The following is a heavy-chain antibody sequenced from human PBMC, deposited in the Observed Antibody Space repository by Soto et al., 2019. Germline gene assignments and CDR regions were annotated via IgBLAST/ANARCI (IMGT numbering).Heavy chain of an antibody. CDR2: IKSKTDGGTT. CDR3: TTAVLGRYCTNGVCYGLWDY. Sequence: PGGSLRLSCAASGFTFSNAWMNWVRQAPGKGLEWVGRIKSKTDGGTTDYAAPVKGRFTISRDDSKNTLYLQMNSLKTEDTAVYYCTTAVLGRYCTNGVCYGLWDYWGQGTLVTVSS. CDR1: GFTFSNAW. J-gene: IGHJ4*02. D-gene: IGHD2-8*01. V-gene: IGHV3-15*07.